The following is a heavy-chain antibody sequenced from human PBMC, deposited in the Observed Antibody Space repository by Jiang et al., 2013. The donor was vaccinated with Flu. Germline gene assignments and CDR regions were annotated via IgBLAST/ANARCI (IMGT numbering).Heavy chain of an antibody. D-gene: IGHD6-19*01. V-gene: IGHV4-61*01. CDR2: IYYSGST. Sequence: GPGLVKPSETLSLTCTVSGGSVSSGSYYWSWIRQPPGKGLEWIGYIYYSGSTNYNPSLKSRVTISVDTSKNQFSLKLSSVTAADTAVYYCARRGWSSGSQAGGAFDIWGQGTMVTVSS. CDR3: ARRGWSSGSQAGGAFDI. J-gene: IGHJ3*02. CDR1: GGSVSSGSYY.